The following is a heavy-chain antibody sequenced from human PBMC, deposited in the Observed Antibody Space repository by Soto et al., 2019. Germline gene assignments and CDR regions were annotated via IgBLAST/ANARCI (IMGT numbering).Heavy chain of an antibody. V-gene: IGHV3-33*01. CDR2: IWYDGSNK. D-gene: IGHD3-3*01. CDR1: GFTFSSYG. J-gene: IGHJ6*02. Sequence: GGSLRLSCAASGFTFSSYGMHWVRQAPGKGLEWVAVIWYDGSNKYYADSVKGQFTISRDNSKNTLYLQMNSLRAEDTAVYYCARDTYKTTIFGVVPRDYGMDVWGQGTTVTVSS. CDR3: ARDTYKTTIFGVVPRDYGMDV.